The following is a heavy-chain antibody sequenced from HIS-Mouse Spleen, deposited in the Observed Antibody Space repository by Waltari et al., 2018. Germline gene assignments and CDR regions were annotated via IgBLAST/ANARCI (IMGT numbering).Heavy chain of an antibody. Sequence: EVRLLESGGGLVQPGGSLRLSCAASGLPFSSYAMSWVGTAPGKGLEWVSAISGSGGSTYYADSVKGRFTISRDNSKNTLYLQMNSLRAEDTAVYYCAKDRSQRYSSSWYYWGQGTLVTVSS. CDR3: AKDRSQRYSSSWYY. CDR2: ISGSGGST. J-gene: IGHJ4*02. D-gene: IGHD6-13*01. CDR1: GLPFSSYA. V-gene: IGHV3-23*01.